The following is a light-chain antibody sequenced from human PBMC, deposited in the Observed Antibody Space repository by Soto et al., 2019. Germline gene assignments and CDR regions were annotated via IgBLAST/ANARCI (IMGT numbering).Light chain of an antibody. CDR2: AAS. J-gene: IGKJ4*01. CDR3: QHLNSYPRAHA. Sequence: DIQLTQSPSFLSASVGDRVTITCRASQGIRSFLAWYQQKLGEAPKLLIYAASTLQSGVSLRFSGSGSGTEFTLTISSLQHEDVSTYYCQHLNSYPRAHAFGGGTKVEI. CDR1: QGIRSF. V-gene: IGKV1-9*01.